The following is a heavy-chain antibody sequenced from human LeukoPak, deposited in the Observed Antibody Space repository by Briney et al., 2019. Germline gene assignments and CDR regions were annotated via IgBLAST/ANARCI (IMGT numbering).Heavy chain of an antibody. Sequence: PGRSLRLSCAASGFTFSRYGMHWVRQAPGKGLEWVAVTSYGGSNKNYADSVKGRFTISRDNSKNTLYLQMNSLRPEDAAVYYCAKERATETRRLDYWGQGTLVTVSS. J-gene: IGHJ4*02. CDR3: AKERATETRRLDY. CDR2: TSYGGSNK. V-gene: IGHV3-30*18. CDR1: GFTFSRYG.